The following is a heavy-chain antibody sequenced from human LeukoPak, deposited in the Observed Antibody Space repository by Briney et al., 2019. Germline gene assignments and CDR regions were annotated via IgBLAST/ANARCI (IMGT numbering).Heavy chain of an antibody. V-gene: IGHV3-30*18. CDR3: AKGDSGYGGY. CDR1: GFTFSSYG. D-gene: IGHD5-12*01. Sequence: GGSLRLSCAASGFTFSSYGMHWVRQAPGKGLEWVAVISYDGSNKYYADSVKGRFTISRDNSKNTLYLQMNSLRAEDTAVYYCAKGDSGYGGYWGQGTLVTVSS. J-gene: IGHJ4*02. CDR2: ISYDGSNK.